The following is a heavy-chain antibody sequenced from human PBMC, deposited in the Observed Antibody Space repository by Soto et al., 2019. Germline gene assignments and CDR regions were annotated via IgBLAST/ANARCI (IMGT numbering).Heavy chain of an antibody. D-gene: IGHD3-10*01. Sequence: SETLSLTCTVSDDSISFYYWSWIRQPPGKGLEWIGYMYYSGTTNYNPSLKSRVTISLDTSKNQVSLRLSSVTAADTAVYYCARGNYYVSGTYFYGFDYWGQGTLVTVSS. CDR2: MYYSGTT. J-gene: IGHJ4*02. CDR1: DDSISFYY. CDR3: ARGNYYVSGTYFYGFDY. V-gene: IGHV4-59*01.